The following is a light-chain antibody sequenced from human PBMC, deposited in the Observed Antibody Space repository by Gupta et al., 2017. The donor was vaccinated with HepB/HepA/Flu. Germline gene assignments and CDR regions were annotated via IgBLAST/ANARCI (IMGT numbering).Light chain of an antibody. Sequence: DIQLTQSPSFLSASVGDRVTITCRASQDINSYLIWYQQKPGKAPNLLIYAGSTLQGGVPSRFSGSGSGTEFTLKINRLQPEDFATYYCKQFHRYPFTFGQGTRVEIK. CDR2: AGS. J-gene: IGKJ5*01. V-gene: IGKV1-9*01. CDR3: KQFHRYPFT. CDR1: QDINSY.